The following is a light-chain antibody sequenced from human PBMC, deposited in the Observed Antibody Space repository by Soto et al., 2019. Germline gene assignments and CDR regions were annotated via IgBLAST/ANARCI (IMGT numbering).Light chain of an antibody. V-gene: IGKV3-11*01. CDR1: QSVGTQ. J-gene: IGKJ4*01. CDR3: QQRANWPLT. CDR2: DAS. Sequence: EVVLTQSPGTLSLSPGERATLSCRASQSVGTQLAWYQQKLGQAPRLLIYDASNRAAGIPARFSGSGSGTDFTLTISILEPEDFAMYYCQQRANWPLTFGGWTTVEL.